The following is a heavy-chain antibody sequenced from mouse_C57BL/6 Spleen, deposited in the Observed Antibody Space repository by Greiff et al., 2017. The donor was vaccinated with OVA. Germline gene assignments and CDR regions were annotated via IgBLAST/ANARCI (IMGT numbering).Heavy chain of an antibody. J-gene: IGHJ2*01. CDR3: ARVIYDGYLYYFDY. V-gene: IGHV5-4*01. CDR2: ISDGGSYT. D-gene: IGHD2-3*01. CDR1: GFTFSSYA. Sequence: EVHLVESGGGLVKPGGSLKLSCAASGFTFSSYAMSWVRQTPEKRLEWVATISDGGSYTYYPDNVKGRFTISRDNAKNNLYLQMSHLKSEDTAMYYCARVIYDGYLYYFDYWGQGTTLTVSS.